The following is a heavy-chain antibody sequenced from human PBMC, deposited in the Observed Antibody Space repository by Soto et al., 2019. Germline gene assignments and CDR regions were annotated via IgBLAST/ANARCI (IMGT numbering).Heavy chain of an antibody. D-gene: IGHD6-19*01. CDR2: FIPIFGTA. CDR1: GGTFSSYA. V-gene: IGHV1-69*12. CDR3: ATGEVAVRVYLYFHY. J-gene: IGHJ4*02. Sequence: QVQLVQSGAEVKKPGSSVKVSCKASGGTFSSYAISWVRQAPGQGLEWMGGFIPIFGTANYAQKFQGRVTIPADEYTSTAYVGLDSLRPEDMAVYYCATGEVAVRVYLYFHYWGQGTLVTVSS.